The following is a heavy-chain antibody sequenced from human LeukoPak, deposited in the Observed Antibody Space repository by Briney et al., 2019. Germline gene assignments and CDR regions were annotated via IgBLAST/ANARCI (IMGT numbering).Heavy chain of an antibody. Sequence: GGSLRLSCAASGFTFSGSAMHWVRQAPGKGLEWVSAISGSGGSTYYADSVKGRFTISRDNSKNTLYLQMNSLRAEDTAVYYCAKDKYSSGYYGNFDYWGQGTLATVSS. V-gene: IGHV3-23*01. CDR3: AKDKYSSGYYGNFDY. CDR2: ISGSGGST. CDR1: GFTFSGSA. D-gene: IGHD3-22*01. J-gene: IGHJ4*02.